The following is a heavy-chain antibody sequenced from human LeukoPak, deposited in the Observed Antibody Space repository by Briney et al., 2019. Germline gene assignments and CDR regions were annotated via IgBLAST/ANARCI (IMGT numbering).Heavy chain of an antibody. V-gene: IGHV3-23*01. D-gene: IGHD3-10*01. Sequence: QTGGSLRLSCAASGFTFSSYAMSWVRQAPGKGLEWVSAISGSGGSTYYADSVKGRFTISRDNSKNTLYLQMNSLRAEDTAVYYCAKDLGLPGVRGLDYWGQGTLVTVSS. CDR1: GFTFSSYA. J-gene: IGHJ4*02. CDR2: ISGSGGST. CDR3: AKDLGLPGVRGLDY.